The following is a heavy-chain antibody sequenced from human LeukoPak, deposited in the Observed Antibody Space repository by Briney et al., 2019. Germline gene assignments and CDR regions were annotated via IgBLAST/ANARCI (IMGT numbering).Heavy chain of an antibody. D-gene: IGHD5-12*01. Sequence: GASVKVSCKASGGTFSSYAISWVRQAPGQGLEWMGGIIPIFGTANYAQKFQGRVTITADESTSTAYMELSSLRSEDTAVYYCARGYYGVRIVATLSSYYYGMDVWGKGTTVTVSS. J-gene: IGHJ6*04. CDR3: ARGYYGVRIVATLSSYYYGMDV. CDR1: GGTFSSYA. CDR2: IIPIFGTA. V-gene: IGHV1-69*13.